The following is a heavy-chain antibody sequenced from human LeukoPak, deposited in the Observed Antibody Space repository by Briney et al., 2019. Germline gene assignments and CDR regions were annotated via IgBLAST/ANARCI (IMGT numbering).Heavy chain of an antibody. D-gene: IGHD2-15*01. J-gene: IGHJ4*02. V-gene: IGHV4-39*01. CDR1: GGTISSRNYY. Sequence: PSETLSLTCTVSGGTISSRNYYWGWIRQPPGKGLEWIGIIYYSGITFYNPSLKSRVTISVDTSKNQFSLKLISVTAADTALYYCARRCCTGDTCYYYDFWGQGTLVTVSS. CDR2: IYYSGIT. CDR3: ARRCCTGDTCYYYDF.